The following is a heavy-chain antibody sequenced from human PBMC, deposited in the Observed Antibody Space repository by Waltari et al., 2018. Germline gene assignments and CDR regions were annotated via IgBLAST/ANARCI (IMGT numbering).Heavy chain of an antibody. Sequence: QVQLVQSGAEVKKPGASVKISCKTSEYTFTSSYIHWVRQAPGQVLEWMGIINPSGGSTIYAQKLQGRVTMTRDTSTSTVYMELSSLRSEDTAVYYCALDTGALWMDVWGQGTTVTVSS. D-gene: IGHD2-21*01. CDR2: INPSGGST. V-gene: IGHV1-46*01. CDR1: EYTFTSSY. CDR3: ALDTGALWMDV. J-gene: IGHJ6*02.